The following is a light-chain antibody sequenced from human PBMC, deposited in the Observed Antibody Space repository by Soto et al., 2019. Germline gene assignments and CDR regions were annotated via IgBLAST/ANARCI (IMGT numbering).Light chain of an antibody. Sequence: IQMTQSPSSLSASVGDRVTITCRASQSISIYLNWYQQKPGKAPKLLIYAASSLQSGVPSRFSGSGSGTDFTLTISSLQPEDFATYYCQQLNSYPITFGQGTRLEIK. CDR1: QSISIY. V-gene: IGKV1-39*01. CDR2: AAS. CDR3: QQLNSYPIT. J-gene: IGKJ5*01.